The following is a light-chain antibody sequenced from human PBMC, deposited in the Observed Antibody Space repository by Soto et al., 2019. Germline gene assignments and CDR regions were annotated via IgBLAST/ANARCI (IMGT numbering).Light chain of an antibody. CDR1: RDHRSYA. CDR2: LNGDGSH. CDR3: QTWGTAFRL. V-gene: IGLV4-69*01. J-gene: IGLJ2*01. Sequence: QPVLTQSPSASASLGASVKLTCTLSRDHRSYAIAWHQQQPEKGPRFLMTLNGDGSHKRGDEIPDRFSGSSSGAERYLTISSLQSEDEADYYCQTWGTAFRLFGGGTKLTVL.